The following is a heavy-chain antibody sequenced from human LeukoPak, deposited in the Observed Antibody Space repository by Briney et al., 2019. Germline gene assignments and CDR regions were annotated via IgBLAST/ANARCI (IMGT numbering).Heavy chain of an antibody. J-gene: IGHJ5*02. CDR1: GFTFSSYS. CDR3: ARESGDRFVTRKKTGGSDWFDP. V-gene: IGHV3-21*01. Sequence: GGSLRLSCAASGFTFSSYSMNWVRQAPGKGLEWVSSISSSSSYIYYADSVKGRFTISRDNAKNSLYLQMNSLRAEDTAVYYCARESGDRFVTRKKTGGSDWFDPWGQGTLVTVSS. D-gene: IGHD1-1*01. CDR2: ISSSSSYI.